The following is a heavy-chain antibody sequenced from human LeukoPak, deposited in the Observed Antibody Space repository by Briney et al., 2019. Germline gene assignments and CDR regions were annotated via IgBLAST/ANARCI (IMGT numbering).Heavy chain of an antibody. J-gene: IGHJ4*02. CDR2: IRSKSDGGAT. Sequence: PGRSLRLSCAASGFTFSKVWMSWVRQAPGKGLEWVGRIRSKSDGGATDYPAPVKGRFTISRDDSKNTLYLQMNSLKTEDTAVYYCTTESVDLFDYWGQGTLVTVSS. D-gene: IGHD4-23*01. CDR3: TTESVDLFDY. V-gene: IGHV3-15*01. CDR1: GFTFSKVW.